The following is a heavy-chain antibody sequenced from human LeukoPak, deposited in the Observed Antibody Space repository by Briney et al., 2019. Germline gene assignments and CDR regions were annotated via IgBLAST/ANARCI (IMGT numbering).Heavy chain of an antibody. CDR1: GGSISSSSYY. CDR3: ARGDYYYYYYMDV. J-gene: IGHJ6*03. D-gene: IGHD3-16*01. V-gene: IGHV4-39*01. Sequence: SETLSLTCTVSGGSISSSSYYWGWIRQPPGKGLEWIGSIYYSGSTYYNPSPKSRVTISVDTSKNQFSLKLSSVTAADTAVYYCARGDYYYYYYMDVWGKGTTVTISS. CDR2: IYYSGST.